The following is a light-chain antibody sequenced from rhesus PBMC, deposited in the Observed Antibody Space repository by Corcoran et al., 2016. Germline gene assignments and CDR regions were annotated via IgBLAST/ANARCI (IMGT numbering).Light chain of an antibody. CDR2: EAS. CDR3: QHYYSTPFT. V-gene: IGKV1-25*01. J-gene: IGKJ3*01. Sequence: DIQMTQSPSSLSASVGDRVTITCRASQGITNDLAWYQQKPGETPKLLIYEASSLQSGIPSRFSGSGSGTDFPLTISSLQPEDFATYYCQHYYSTPFTFGPGTKLDIK. CDR1: QGITND.